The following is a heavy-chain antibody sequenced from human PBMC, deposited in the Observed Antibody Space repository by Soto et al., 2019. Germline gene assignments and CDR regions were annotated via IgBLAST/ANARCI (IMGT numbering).Heavy chain of an antibody. CDR3: ARDQSDAFDI. Sequence: ASVKVSCKASGYTFTGYYMHCVRQAPGQGLEWMGWINPNSGGTNYAQKFKGRVPMTRDTSISTAYMELSRLRSDDTAVYYCARDQSDAFDIWGQGTMVTVSS. CDR1: GYTFTGYY. V-gene: IGHV1-2*02. CDR2: INPNSGGT. J-gene: IGHJ3*02.